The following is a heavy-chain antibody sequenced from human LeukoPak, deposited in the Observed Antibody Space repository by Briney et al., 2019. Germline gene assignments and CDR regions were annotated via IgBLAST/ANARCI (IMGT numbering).Heavy chain of an antibody. J-gene: IGHJ3*02. CDR1: GDSISSGSYY. Sequence: NPSETLSLTYTVSGDSISSGSYYWNWIRQPAGKTLEWIGRIFISGSTNYNPSLKSPFTISMDTSKNQFSLKMSSVTAADTAMHYCANTPLTGEHAFDIWGQGTMVTVSS. CDR2: IFISGST. V-gene: IGHV4-61*02. D-gene: IGHD7-27*01. CDR3: ANTPLTGEHAFDI.